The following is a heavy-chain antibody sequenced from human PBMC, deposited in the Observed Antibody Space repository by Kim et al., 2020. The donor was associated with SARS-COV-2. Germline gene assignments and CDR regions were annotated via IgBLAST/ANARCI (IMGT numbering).Heavy chain of an antibody. CDR1: GDSFTSDD. J-gene: IGHJ4*02. CDR2: IDYSGST. D-gene: IGHD1-1*01. CDR3: AQHHRTSGNFYFDY. V-gene: IGHV4-59*08. Sequence: SETLSLTCTVSGDSFTSDDWSWFRQSPGKGLEWIGLIDYSGSTDSNTSLRGRVTISVDTPKNQFSLRLRSVIAADTAVYYCAQHHRTSGNFYFDYWGQGTQVTVSS.